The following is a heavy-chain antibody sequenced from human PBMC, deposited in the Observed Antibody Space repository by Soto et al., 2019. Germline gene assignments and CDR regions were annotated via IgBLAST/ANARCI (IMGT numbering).Heavy chain of an antibody. J-gene: IGHJ6*02. CDR2: ISYDGSNK. CDR1: GFTFSSYA. V-gene: IGHV3-30-3*01. D-gene: IGHD1-26*01. Sequence: VQLVESGGGVVQPGRSLRLSCAASGFTFSSYAMHWVRQAPGKGLEWVAVISYDGSNKYYGDSVKGRFTISRDNSKDKLYMQMNSLRAEDTAVYYCARDVESGSSQDYYYYDGMDVWGQGTTVTVSS. CDR3: ARDVESGSSQDYYYYDGMDV.